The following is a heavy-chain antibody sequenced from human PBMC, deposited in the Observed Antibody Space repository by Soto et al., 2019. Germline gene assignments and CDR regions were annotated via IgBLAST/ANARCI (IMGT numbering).Heavy chain of an antibody. Sequence: PGGSLRLSCAASGFTFDAYGMSWVRQAPGKGLEWVGRIKSKTAGGTTDYAAPVKGRFTISRDDSENTLFLHMNSLKTEDTAVYFCSYGANQYFDYWGQGALVTVSS. CDR3: SYGANQYFDY. J-gene: IGHJ4*02. CDR1: GFTFDAYG. CDR2: IKSKTAGGTT. D-gene: IGHD4-17*01. V-gene: IGHV3-15*01.